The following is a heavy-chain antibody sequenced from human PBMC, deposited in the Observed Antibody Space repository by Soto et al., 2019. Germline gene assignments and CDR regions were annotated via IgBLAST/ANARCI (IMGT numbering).Heavy chain of an antibody. V-gene: IGHV1-69*01. CDR2: IIPIFGTA. D-gene: IGHD3-3*01. J-gene: IGHJ5*02. CDR1: GGTFSSYA. Sequence: QVQLVQSGAEVKKPGSSVKVSYKASGGTFSSYAISWVRQAPGQGLEWMGGIIPIFGTANYAQKFQGRVTITADESTSTAYMEPSSLRSEDTAVYYCARGLRFLEWSRFDPWGQGTLVTVSS. CDR3: ARGLRFLEWSRFDP.